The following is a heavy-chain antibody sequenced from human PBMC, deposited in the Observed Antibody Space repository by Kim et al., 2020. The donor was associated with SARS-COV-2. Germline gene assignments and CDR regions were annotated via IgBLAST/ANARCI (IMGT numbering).Heavy chain of an antibody. D-gene: IGHD3-22*01. Sequence: GGSLRLSCAVSGFTFSNNGMHWVRQAPGKGLEWVAVISYDGSNKYYADSVKGRFTISRDNSKNTLYLQMNSLRAEDTAVYYCAKAAYHYESSGYNRPSYYFDYWGQGTLVTVSS. CDR1: GFTFSNNG. J-gene: IGHJ4*02. CDR3: AKAAYHYESSGYNRPSYYFDY. CDR2: ISYDGSNK. V-gene: IGHV3-30*18.